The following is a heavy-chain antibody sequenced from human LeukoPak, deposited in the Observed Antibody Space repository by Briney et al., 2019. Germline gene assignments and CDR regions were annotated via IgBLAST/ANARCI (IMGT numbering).Heavy chain of an antibody. V-gene: IGHV1-18*01. CDR2: ISAYNGNT. CDR3: AIAEANFYDSGGYHY. D-gene: IGHD3-22*01. J-gene: IGHJ4*02. Sequence: ASVNVSCTASGYTFTSYGISWVRQAPGQGLEWVGWISAYNGNTNYAQTLQGRVTMTTDTSTSTAYMELRSLRSDDTAVYYCAIAEANFYDSGGYHYWGQGTLVTVSS. CDR1: GYTFTSYG.